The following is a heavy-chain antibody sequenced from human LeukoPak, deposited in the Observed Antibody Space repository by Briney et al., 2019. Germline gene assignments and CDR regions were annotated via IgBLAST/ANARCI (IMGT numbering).Heavy chain of an antibody. CDR3: AARILGGYGMDV. CDR2: ISSSSSYI. J-gene: IGHJ6*02. CDR1: GFTFSSYS. Sequence: GGSLRLSCAASGFTFSSYSMNWVRQAPGKGLEWVSSISSSSSYIYYADSVKGRFTISRDNAKNSLYLQMNSLRAEDTAVYYCAARILGGYGMDVWGQGTLVTVSS. V-gene: IGHV3-21*01.